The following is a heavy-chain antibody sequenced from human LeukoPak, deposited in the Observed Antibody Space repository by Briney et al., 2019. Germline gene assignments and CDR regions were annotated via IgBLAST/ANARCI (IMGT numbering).Heavy chain of an antibody. CDR1: GYTFTSYG. CDR2: ISAYNGNT. D-gene: IGHD2-2*01. V-gene: IGHV1-18*01. CDR3: ARRYCSSTSCHYFDY. J-gene: IGHJ4*02. Sequence: ASVTVSCKASGYTFTSYGISWVRQAPGQGLEWMGWISAYNGNTNYAQKLQGRVTMTTDTSTSTAYMELRSLRSDDTAVYYCARRYCSSTSCHYFDYWGQGTLVTVSS.